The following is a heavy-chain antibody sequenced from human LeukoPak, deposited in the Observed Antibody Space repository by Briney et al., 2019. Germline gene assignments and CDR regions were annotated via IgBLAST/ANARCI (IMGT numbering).Heavy chain of an antibody. CDR2: ISSSGSTI. V-gene: IGHV3-48*03. J-gene: IGHJ3*02. CDR1: GFTFSTYA. CDR3: ERDRSVWDAFDI. D-gene: IGHD1-14*01. Sequence: GGSLRLSCAASGFTFSTYAMNWVRQAPGKGLEWVSYISSSGSTIYYADSVKGRFTISRDNAKNSLYLQMNSLRAEDTAVYYCERDRSVWDAFDIWGQGTMVTVSS.